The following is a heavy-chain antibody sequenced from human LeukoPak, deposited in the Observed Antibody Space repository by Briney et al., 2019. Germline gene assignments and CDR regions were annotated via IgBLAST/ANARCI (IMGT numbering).Heavy chain of an antibody. V-gene: IGHV4-39*01. CDR3: ARLKEGIDY. CDR2: IYYSGNT. D-gene: IGHD3-10*01. CDR1: GGXISGSSYF. Sequence: SETLSLTCAVSGGXISGSSYFWGWIRQPPGKGLEWIGSIYYSGNTYYNPSLKSRVTISVDTSKNQFSLKLSSVTAADTAVYYCARLKEGIDYWGQGTLVTVSS. J-gene: IGHJ4*02.